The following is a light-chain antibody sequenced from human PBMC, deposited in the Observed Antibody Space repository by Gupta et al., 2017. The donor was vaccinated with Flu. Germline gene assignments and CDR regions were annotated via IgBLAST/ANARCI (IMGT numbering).Light chain of an antibody. V-gene: IGKV1-39*01. J-gene: IGKJ1*01. CDR1: QSISSY. Sequence: DIQMTQSPFFLSASVGDRVTITCRASQSISSYLNRYQQKPGKAPKPLIYSASSLQSGVPSRCSGRGSGTDVTLTISSHQPEDFATYYCQQSWTFGQGTKVEIK. CDR2: SAS. CDR3: QQSWT.